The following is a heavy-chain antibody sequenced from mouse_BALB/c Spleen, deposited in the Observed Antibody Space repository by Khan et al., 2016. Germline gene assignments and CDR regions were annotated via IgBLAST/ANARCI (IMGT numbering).Heavy chain of an antibody. CDR3: AAQLGWFAY. V-gene: IGHV3-2*02. CDR2: ISYSGST. D-gene: IGHD6-1*01. Sequence: EVELVESGPGLVKPSQSLSLTCTVTGYSITSDYAWNWIRQFPGNKLEWMGYISYSGSTSYNPSLKSRISITRDTSKNQIFLRLNSVTTEDTATYYCAAQLGWFAYWGQETLVTVSA. J-gene: IGHJ3*01. CDR1: GYSITSDYA.